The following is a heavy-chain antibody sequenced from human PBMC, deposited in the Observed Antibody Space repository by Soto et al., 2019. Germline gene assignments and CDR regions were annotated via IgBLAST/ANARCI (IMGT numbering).Heavy chain of an antibody. Sequence: PGWSLRLSCAASGFTFSSYAMSLVRQAPGKGLEWVSSISGSGGSTYYPDSVKGRFTISRDSSKNTLYLQMNSLRAEDTAVYYCANGGSGWYYYFEYWGEGTLVTVSS. CDR3: ANGGSGWYYYFEY. J-gene: IGHJ4*02. V-gene: IGHV3-23*01. CDR2: ISGSGGST. CDR1: GFTFSSYA. D-gene: IGHD6-19*01.